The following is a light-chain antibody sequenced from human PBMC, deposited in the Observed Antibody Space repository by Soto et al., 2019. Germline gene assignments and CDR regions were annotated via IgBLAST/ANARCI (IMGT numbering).Light chain of an antibody. J-gene: IGKJ1*01. CDR1: QTISSW. V-gene: IGKV1-5*03. Sequence: DIQMTQSPSTLSGSVGDRVTITCRASQTISSWLAWYQQKPGKXPKXXIYKASTLKSGVPSRFSVIGSGTEFTLTISSLQPDDCETYDGQHYNSYSEAFGQGTKVDIK. CDR2: KAS. CDR3: QHYNSYSEA.